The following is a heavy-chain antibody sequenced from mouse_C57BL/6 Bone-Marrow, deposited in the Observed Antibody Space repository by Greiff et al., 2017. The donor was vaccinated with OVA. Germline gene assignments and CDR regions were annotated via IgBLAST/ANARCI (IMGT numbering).Heavy chain of an antibody. V-gene: IGHV5-12*01. CDR1: GFTFSDYY. CDR2: ISNGGGST. J-gene: IGHJ1*03. Sequence: EVKLMESGGGLVQPGGSLKLSCAASGFTFSDYYMYWVRQTPEKRLEWVAYISNGGGSTYYPDTVKGRFTISRDNAKNTLYLQMSRLKSEDTAMYYCARHSWLRGYFDVWGTGTTVTVSS. CDR3: ARHSWLRGYFDV. D-gene: IGHD2-2*01.